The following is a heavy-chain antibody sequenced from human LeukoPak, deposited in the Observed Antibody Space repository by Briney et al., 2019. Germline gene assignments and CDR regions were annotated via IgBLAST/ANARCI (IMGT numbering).Heavy chain of an antibody. J-gene: IGHJ4*02. Sequence: GGSLRLSCAASGFTFSSYAMSWVRPAPGKGLEWVSAISGRGGSTYYADSRKGRFTISRDNSKNTLYLQMNSLRAEDTAVYYCAIRPYSSSSPFDYWGQGTLVTVSS. V-gene: IGHV3-23*01. D-gene: IGHD6-6*01. CDR1: GFTFSSYA. CDR3: AIRPYSSSSPFDY. CDR2: ISGRGGST.